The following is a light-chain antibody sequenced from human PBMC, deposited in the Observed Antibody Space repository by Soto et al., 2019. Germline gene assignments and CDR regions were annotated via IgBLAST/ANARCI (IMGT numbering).Light chain of an antibody. Sequence: QAVVTQPPSASGTPGQRVTISCSGSRSNIGSNTVNWYQQLPGTAPKLLISSNNQRPSWVPDRFSGSKSGTSASLAISGLQSEDEADYYCAAWDDSLNGVYVFGTGTKLTVL. J-gene: IGLJ1*01. CDR1: RSNIGSNT. V-gene: IGLV1-44*01. CDR2: SNN. CDR3: AAWDDSLNGVYV.